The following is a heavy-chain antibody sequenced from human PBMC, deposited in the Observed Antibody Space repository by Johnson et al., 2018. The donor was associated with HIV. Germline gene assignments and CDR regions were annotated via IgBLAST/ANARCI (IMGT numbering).Heavy chain of an antibody. V-gene: IGHV3-30*18. Sequence: VQLVESGGGVVQPGRSLRLSCAASGFTFSSYGMHWVRQAPGKGLEWVAVISYDGSNKYYADSVKGRFTISRDNSKNTLYLQMNSLRADDTAVYYCANALILDAFNIWGQGTMVTVSS. CDR1: GFTFSSYG. D-gene: IGHD2-21*01. CDR3: ANALILDAFNI. J-gene: IGHJ3*02. CDR2: ISYDGSNK.